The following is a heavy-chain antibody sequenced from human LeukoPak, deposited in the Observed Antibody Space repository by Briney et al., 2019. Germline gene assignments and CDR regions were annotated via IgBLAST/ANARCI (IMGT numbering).Heavy chain of an antibody. J-gene: IGHJ4*02. CDR1: GFTFSSYA. D-gene: IGHD2-15*01. CDR3: ASIVVVVAATDDG. V-gene: IGHV3-23*01. Sequence: QPGRSLRLSCAASGFTFSSYAMSWVRQAPGKGLEWVSAISGSGGSTYYADSVKGRFTISRDNSKNTLYLQMNSLRAEDTAVYYCASIVVVVAATDDGWGQGTLVTVSS. CDR2: ISGSGGST.